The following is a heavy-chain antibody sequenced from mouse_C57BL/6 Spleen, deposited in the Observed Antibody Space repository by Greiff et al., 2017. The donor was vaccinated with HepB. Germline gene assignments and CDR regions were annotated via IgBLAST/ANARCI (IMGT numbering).Heavy chain of an antibody. CDR3: ARRDPYYAMDY. J-gene: IGHJ4*01. CDR2: ISSGSSTI. CDR1: GFTFSDYG. Sequence: EVQLVESGGGLVKPGGSLKLSCAASGFTFSDYGMHWVRQAPEKGLEWVAYISSGSSTIYYADTVKGRFTISRDNAKNTLCLQMTSLRSEDTAMYYCARRDPYYAMDYWGQGTSVTVSS. V-gene: IGHV5-17*01.